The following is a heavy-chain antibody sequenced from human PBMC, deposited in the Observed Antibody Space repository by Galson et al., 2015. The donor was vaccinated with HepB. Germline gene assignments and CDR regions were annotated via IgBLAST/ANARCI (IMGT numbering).Heavy chain of an antibody. CDR1: GFTFSTYG. V-gene: IGHV3-30*18. CDR2: TSYDGRNK. J-gene: IGHJ5*02. D-gene: IGHD2-15*01. CDR3: AKIDLRVTWVVAGLDG. Sequence: LRLSCAASGFTFSTYGMHCVRQAPGKGLEWVAVTSYDGRNKYYADSVKGRFTISRDNSKNTLYLQMNSLRAEVTAVYYCAKIDLRVTWVVAGLDGWGQGTLVAVSS.